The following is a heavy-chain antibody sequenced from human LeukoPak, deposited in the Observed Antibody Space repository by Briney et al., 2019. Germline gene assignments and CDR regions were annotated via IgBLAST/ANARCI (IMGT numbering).Heavy chain of an antibody. V-gene: IGHV1-18*01. CDR3: ARVPLLLRGHYGDCDY. Sequence: ASVKVSCKASGCTFSTYAISWVRQAPGQGLEWMGWISAKNGNTDYAQKLQGRVAMTADTSTSTAYMELRSLRSDDTAVYYCARVPLLLRGHYGDCDYWGRGTLVTVSS. J-gene: IGHJ4*02. CDR2: ISAKNGNT. CDR1: GCTFSTYA. D-gene: IGHD3-10*01.